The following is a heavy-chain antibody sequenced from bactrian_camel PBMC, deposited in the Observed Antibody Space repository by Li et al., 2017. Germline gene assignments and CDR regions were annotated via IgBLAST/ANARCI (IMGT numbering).Heavy chain of an antibody. J-gene: IGHJ4*01. CDR3: AEGRGSRGEHCYSLNY. V-gene: IGHV3S1*01. CDR2: ISSESGVNT. D-gene: IGHD6*01. CDR1: GFTFSSYW. Sequence: HVQLVESGGGLVQPGGSLRLSCAASGFTFSSYWMYWVRQAPGKGLEWVSQISSESGVNTRYADSVKGRFTISQDNAKNTVYLQMNDLQPEDTAMYFCAEGRGSRGEHCYSLNYWGQGTQVTVS.